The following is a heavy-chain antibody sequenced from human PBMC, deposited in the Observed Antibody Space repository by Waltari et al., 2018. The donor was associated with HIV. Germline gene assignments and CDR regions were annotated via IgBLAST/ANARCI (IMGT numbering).Heavy chain of an antibody. CDR2: IDTKAGSP. D-gene: IGHD2-15*01. J-gene: IGHJ4*02. Sequence: QVQLHQSPSQFKNPGPAIQISCKSSEHPFSGSVSNWGRQAPGQGVEWIGVIDTKAGSPTDAQGCSGLLILSLDTSVTTSYLQIRALKTNDTATYYCAEGYGAFDFDYWGQGTLITVSP. CDR3: AEGYGAFDFDY. V-gene: IGHV7-4-1*01. CDR1: EHPFSGSV.